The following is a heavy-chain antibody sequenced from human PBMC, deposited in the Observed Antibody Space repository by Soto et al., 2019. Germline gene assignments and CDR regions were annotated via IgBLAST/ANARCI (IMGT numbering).Heavy chain of an antibody. D-gene: IGHD3-10*01. J-gene: IGHJ6*02. CDR3: AREGYYSGSGSYSPPRYYGMDV. CDR1: GGTFSNSA. V-gene: IGHV1-18*01. CDR2: ISAYNDYT. Sequence: ASVKVTCKASGGTFSNSAISWVRQAPGQGLEWMGWISAYNDYTNYAQKLQGRVTMTTDTSTRIAYLELRSLRSGDTAVYYCAREGYYSGSGSYSPPRYYGMDVWGQGTTVTVSS.